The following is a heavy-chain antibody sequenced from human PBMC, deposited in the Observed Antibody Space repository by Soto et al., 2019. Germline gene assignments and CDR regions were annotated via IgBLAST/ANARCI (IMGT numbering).Heavy chain of an antibody. J-gene: IGHJ6*02. CDR2: ISGSGGST. CDR3: AKDRAATIFLCYYFGMDV. D-gene: IGHD3-3*01. V-gene: IGHV3-23*01. CDR1: GFTFSIYA. Sequence: XGSLRLSCAASGFTFSIYAMSWVRQAPGKGLEWVSAISGSGGSTYYADSVKGRFTISRDNSKNTLYLQMNSLRAEDTAVYYCAKDRAATIFLCYYFGMDVWGQGTTVTVSS.